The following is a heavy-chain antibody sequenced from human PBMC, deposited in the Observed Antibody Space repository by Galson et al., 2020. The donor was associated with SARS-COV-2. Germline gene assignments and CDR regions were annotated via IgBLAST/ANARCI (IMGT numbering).Heavy chain of an antibody. V-gene: IGHV4-59*11. CDR2: IHYSGRT. CDR3: ARDPLTWYLDL. J-gene: IGHJ2*01. CDR1: GGSIHTHY. Sequence: SETLSLTCTVSGGSIHTHYWNWIRQSPGKGLEWIGYIHYSGRTKFNPSLQSRVTISLDTSKNQFSLNLRSVTAADTAVYYCARDPLTWYLDLWGRGTLVTVSS.